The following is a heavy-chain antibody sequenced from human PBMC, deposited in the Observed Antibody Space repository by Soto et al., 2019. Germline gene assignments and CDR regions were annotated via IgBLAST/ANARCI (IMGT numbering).Heavy chain of an antibody. CDR2: IIPIFGTA. D-gene: IGHD3-22*01. J-gene: IGHJ4*02. Sequence: ASVKVSCKASGGTFSSYAISWVRQAPGQGLEWMGGIIPIFGTANYAQKFQGRVTITADESTSTAYMELSSLRSEDTAVYYCARETNYYDSSGYYYVSGFDYWGQGTLVTVSS. CDR1: GGTFSSYA. V-gene: IGHV1-69*13. CDR3: ARETNYYDSSGYYYVSGFDY.